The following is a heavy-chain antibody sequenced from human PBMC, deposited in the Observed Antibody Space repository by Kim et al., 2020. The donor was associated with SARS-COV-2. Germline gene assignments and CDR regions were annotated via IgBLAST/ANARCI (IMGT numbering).Heavy chain of an antibody. CDR2: IYHTGST. Sequence: SETLSLTCAVYGGSFSAYYWSWIRQPPGKGLEWIGEIYHTGSTNYNPSLKSRVTISVDTSKNQFSLKLSSVTAADTAVYYCARANIVVVPAALGLGYYYYYGMDVGGQGTTVTVSS. V-gene: IGHV4-34*01. J-gene: IGHJ6*02. D-gene: IGHD2-2*01. CDR3: ARANIVVVPAALGLGYYYYYGMDV. CDR1: GGSFSAYY.